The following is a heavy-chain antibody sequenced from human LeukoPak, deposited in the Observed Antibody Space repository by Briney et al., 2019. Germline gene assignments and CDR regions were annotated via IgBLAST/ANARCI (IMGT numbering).Heavy chain of an antibody. J-gene: IGHJ4*02. CDR3: ARHQRGAYGDSNDY. CDR2: IYPDDSDT. D-gene: IGHD4-17*01. V-gene: IGHV5-51*01. CDR1: QYIFTGYW. Sequence: GESLKISCKASQYIFTGYWIGWVRQMPGKGLEWLGVIYPDDSDTRYSPSFQGQVTMSVDKSINTAYLQWTALKASDTAMYYCARHQRGAYGDSNDYWGQGTLVTVSS.